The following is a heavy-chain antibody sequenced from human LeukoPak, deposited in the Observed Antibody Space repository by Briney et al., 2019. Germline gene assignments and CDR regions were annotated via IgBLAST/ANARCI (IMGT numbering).Heavy chain of an antibody. J-gene: IGHJ5*02. Sequence: SETLSLTCAVYGGSFSGYYWSWIRQHPGKGLECIGEINHSGSTNYNPSLKSRVTISVDTSKNQFSLKLSSVTAADTAVYYCARERRGYYGKRNNWFDPWGQGTLVTVSS. CDR3: ARERRGYYGKRNNWFDP. CDR1: GGSFSGYY. D-gene: IGHD3-10*01. CDR2: INHSGST. V-gene: IGHV4-34*01.